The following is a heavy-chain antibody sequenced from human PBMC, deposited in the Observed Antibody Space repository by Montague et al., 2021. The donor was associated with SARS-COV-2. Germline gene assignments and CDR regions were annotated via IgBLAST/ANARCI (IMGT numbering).Heavy chain of an antibody. CDR3: ARGGTYYNFWSGFYNYHYAMDF. D-gene: IGHD3-3*01. CDR1: GFTFSSYE. Sequence: SLRLSLAASGFTFSSYEMNWVRQAPGKRLEWVSYISSSGSTIYYADSVKGRFTISRDNAKNSLYLQMNSLRAEDTAVYYCARGGTYYNFWSGFYNYHYAMDFWAKGPRSPSP. J-gene: IGHJ6*02. CDR2: ISSSGSTI. V-gene: IGHV3-48*03.